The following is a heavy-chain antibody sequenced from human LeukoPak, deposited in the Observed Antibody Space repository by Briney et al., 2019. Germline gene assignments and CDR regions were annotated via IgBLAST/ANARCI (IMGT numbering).Heavy chain of an antibody. CDR3: AKANGAIFGVAGYFDY. Sequence: GGSLRLSCAASGFTLSSSYMSWVRQAPGKGLEWVSAISGSGTNTYYADSVKGRFTISRDNSKKTLDLQMNSLRAEDTAVYYCAKANGAIFGVAGYFDYWGQGTLVTVSS. D-gene: IGHD3-3*02. CDR2: ISGSGTNT. J-gene: IGHJ4*02. CDR1: GFTLSSSY. V-gene: IGHV3-23*01.